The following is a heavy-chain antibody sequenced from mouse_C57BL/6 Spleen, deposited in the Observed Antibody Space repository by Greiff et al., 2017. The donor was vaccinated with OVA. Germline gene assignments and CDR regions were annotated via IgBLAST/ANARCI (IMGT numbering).Heavy chain of an antibody. CDR3: ARFRYYGYYAMDD. V-gene: IGHV1-69*01. CDR1: GYTFTSYW. CDR2: IDPSDSYT. Sequence: QVPLQQPGAELVMPGASVKLSCQASGYTFTSYWMHWVKQRPGQGLEWIGEIDPSDSYTNYNQKFKGKSTLTVDQSSSTAYMQLSSLTSEDSAVYYCARFRYYGYYAMDDWGQGTSVTVSS. J-gene: IGHJ4*01. D-gene: IGHD1-1*01.